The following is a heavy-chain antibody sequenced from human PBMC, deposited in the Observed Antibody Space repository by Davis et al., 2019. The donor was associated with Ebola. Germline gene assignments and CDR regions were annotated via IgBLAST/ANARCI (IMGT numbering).Heavy chain of an antibody. CDR3: ARQQGGIYDSSGGYYYYYGMDV. Sequence: GESLKISCQGFGYVFTSYWIGWVRQMPGKGLEWMGMIHGGDSDTRYSPSFQGQVTISADKSISTAYLQWSSLKASDTAMYYCARQQGGIYDSSGGYYYYYGMDVWGQGTTVTVSS. J-gene: IGHJ6*02. V-gene: IGHV5-51*01. CDR1: GYVFTSYW. CDR2: IHGGDSDT. D-gene: IGHD3-22*01.